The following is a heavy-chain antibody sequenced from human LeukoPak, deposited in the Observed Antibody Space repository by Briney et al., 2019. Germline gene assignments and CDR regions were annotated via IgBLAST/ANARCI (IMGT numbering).Heavy chain of an antibody. CDR1: GYTFTSYA. D-gene: IGHD5/OR15-5a*01. CDR2: VYTSGGGT. CDR3: ARIEGMASTMGD. J-gene: IGHJ4*02. V-gene: IGHV1-46*01. Sequence: ASVKVSCKASGYTFTSYAMNWVRQAPGQGLEWMGVVYTSGGGTLYAQKFEGRVIMTRDTSTSTAYMELSSLGSEDTAVYYCARIEGMASTMGDWGQGTLVTVSS.